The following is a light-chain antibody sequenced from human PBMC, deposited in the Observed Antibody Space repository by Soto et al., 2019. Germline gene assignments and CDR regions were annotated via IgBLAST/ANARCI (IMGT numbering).Light chain of an antibody. CDR2: LGS. Sequence: DFVMTQSPLSLPATPGEPASISCRSSQGLLHSNGYNYLDWYLQKPGQSPQLLIYLGSNRASGVPDRFSGSGSGTDFTLKISRVEAEDVGVYYCMQALQTPNTFGQGTKLEIK. V-gene: IGKV2-28*01. J-gene: IGKJ2*01. CDR1: QGLLHSNGYNY. CDR3: MQALQTPNT.